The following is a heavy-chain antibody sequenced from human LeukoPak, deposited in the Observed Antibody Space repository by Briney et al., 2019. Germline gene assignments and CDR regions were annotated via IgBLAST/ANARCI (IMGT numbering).Heavy chain of an antibody. D-gene: IGHD7-27*01. CDR2: FKTKIAGGTI. CDR3: AAGLGTSDFDS. Sequence: GGSLRLSCAASGFSFSNVYMSWVRQAPGKGLEWVGRFKTKIAGGTIDYAAPVRGRFTISRDDSRNTLYLQMSSLKTDDTAVYYCAAGLGTSDFDSWGQGTLVTVSS. V-gene: IGHV3-15*01. J-gene: IGHJ4*02. CDR1: GFSFSNVY.